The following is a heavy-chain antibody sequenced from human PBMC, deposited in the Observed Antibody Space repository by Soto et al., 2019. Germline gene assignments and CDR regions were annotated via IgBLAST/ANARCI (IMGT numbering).Heavy chain of an antibody. CDR1: GFTFSSYA. Sequence: EVQLWESGGGLVQPGGSLRLSCAASGFTFSSYAMIWVLQAPGKGLEWVSAISGSGGSTYYADSGKGRSTISRDNSKNTLYLQRNSLRAEDIAVYYCAKASTMVRGVILDYSDYWGQGPLVPVSS. CDR2: ISGSGGST. D-gene: IGHD3-10*01. J-gene: IGHJ4*02. V-gene: IGHV3-23*01. CDR3: AKASTMVRGVILDYSDY.